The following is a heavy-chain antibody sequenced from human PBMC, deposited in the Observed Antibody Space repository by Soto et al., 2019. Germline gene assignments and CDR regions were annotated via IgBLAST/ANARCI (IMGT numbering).Heavy chain of an antibody. J-gene: IGHJ6*02. D-gene: IGHD1-26*01. Sequence: QVQLVQSGAEVKKSGASVKVSCKASGYSVSDYFIQWVRQAPGQGLEWVAWINPKSAATNYAKKFQGRVSLTWDTSFSTAYMELTRLRPDDTDVYYCARIKWGLDYYNGMDVWGQGTTVIVSS. CDR1: GYSVSDYF. V-gene: IGHV1-2*02. CDR3: ARIKWGLDYYNGMDV. CDR2: INPKSAAT.